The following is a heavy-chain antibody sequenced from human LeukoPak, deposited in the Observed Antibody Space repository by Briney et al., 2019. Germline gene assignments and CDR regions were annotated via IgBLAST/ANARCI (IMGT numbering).Heavy chain of an antibody. Sequence: SETLSLTCSVSGDSISSDYWSWIRQPPGKGLEWIGYIYRIGNADYNPSLKSRLTISLDTPKNQLSLNQTPVTAADTAVCDCAGRGQRYFRDWGQGTLVTVSS. CDR1: GDSISSDY. J-gene: IGHJ1*01. D-gene: IGHD3-9*01. CDR2: IYRIGNA. CDR3: AGRGQRYFRD. V-gene: IGHV4-4*08.